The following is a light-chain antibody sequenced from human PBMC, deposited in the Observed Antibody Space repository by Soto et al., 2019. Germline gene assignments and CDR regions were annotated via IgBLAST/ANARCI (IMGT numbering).Light chain of an antibody. CDR3: QQYGTSPPT. CDR1: QSVSSD. Sequence: EIVLTQSPATLSSSPGERATLSCRASQSVSSDFAWYQQKPGQVPRLLIYDASNRATDIPYRFSGSGSGTDFTLTITRLEPEDFAVYYCQQYGTSPPTFGQGTKVEI. J-gene: IGKJ1*01. CDR2: DAS. V-gene: IGKV3-20*01.